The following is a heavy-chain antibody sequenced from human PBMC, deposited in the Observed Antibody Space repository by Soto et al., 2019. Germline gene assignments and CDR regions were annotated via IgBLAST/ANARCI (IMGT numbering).Heavy chain of an antibody. Sequence: QVQLQESGPGLVKPSQTLSLTCTVSGGSISSGDYYWSWIRQPPGKGLEWIGYIYYSGSTYYNPALKSLVNISVDTSKNQFSLKLSSVTAADTAVYYCARARTVTTPYYFDYWGQGTLVTVSS. CDR3: ARARTVTTPYYFDY. CDR1: GGSISSGDYY. CDR2: IYYSGST. D-gene: IGHD4-17*01. J-gene: IGHJ4*02. V-gene: IGHV4-30-4*01.